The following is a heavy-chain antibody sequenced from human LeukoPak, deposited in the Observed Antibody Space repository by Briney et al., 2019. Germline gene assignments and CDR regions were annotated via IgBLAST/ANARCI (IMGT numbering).Heavy chain of an antibody. V-gene: IGHV1-2*02. D-gene: IGHD6-19*01. Sequence: GASVKVSCKASGYTFTDYSMHWVRQAPGQGLEWVGWINPNSDATNFAQNFQGRVTMTRDTSISTAYMELSRLRSDDTAVYYCARVLGAVAGTGGWFDPWGQGTLVTVSS. J-gene: IGHJ5*02. CDR1: GYTFTDYS. CDR2: INPNSDAT. CDR3: ARVLGAVAGTGGWFDP.